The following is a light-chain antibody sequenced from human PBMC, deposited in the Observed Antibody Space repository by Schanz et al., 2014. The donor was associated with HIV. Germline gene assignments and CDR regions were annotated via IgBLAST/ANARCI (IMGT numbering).Light chain of an antibody. Sequence: ETVMTQSPATLSVSPGERATLSCRASQSISSKLAWYQQKPGQAPRLLIYGASTRATGIPARFSGSGSGTDFTLTISSLQSEDFAVYYCQQYATSPWTFGQGTKVDVK. J-gene: IGKJ1*01. CDR1: QSISSK. CDR3: QQYATSPWT. CDR2: GAS. V-gene: IGKV3-15*01.